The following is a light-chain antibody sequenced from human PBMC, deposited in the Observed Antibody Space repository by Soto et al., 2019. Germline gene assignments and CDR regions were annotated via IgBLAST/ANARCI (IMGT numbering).Light chain of an antibody. V-gene: IGKV3-15*01. Sequence: EIVMTQSPATLSVSPGETATLSCRASQSVSSDLAWYQQKPGQAPRLLIYGASTRATGIPARFSGSGSGTEFTLTIRSLQSEDFAVYYCQQYNDWPPLTFGGGTKVEIK. J-gene: IGKJ4*01. CDR2: GAS. CDR3: QQYNDWPPLT. CDR1: QSVSSD.